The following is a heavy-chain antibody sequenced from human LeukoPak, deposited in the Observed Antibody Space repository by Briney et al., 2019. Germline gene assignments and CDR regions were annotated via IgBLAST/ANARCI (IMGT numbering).Heavy chain of an antibody. J-gene: IGHJ4*02. CDR3: TRDLQYYDTSGYVAPLIDY. V-gene: IGHV3-21*06. Sequence: GGSLRLSCAASGFTFSSYALSWVRQAPGKGLEWVSGITDSGTGTYYADSVKGRFTISRDNAENSLYLQLNSLRAEDTAVYYCTRDLQYYDTSGYVAPLIDYWGQGTLVTVSS. D-gene: IGHD3-22*01. CDR1: GFTFSSYA. CDR2: ITDSGTGT.